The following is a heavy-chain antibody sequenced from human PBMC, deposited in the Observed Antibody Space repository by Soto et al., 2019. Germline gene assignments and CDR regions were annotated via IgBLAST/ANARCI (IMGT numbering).Heavy chain of an antibody. Sequence: SETLSLTCTVSGGSISSGDYYWSWIRQPPGKGLEWIGYIYYSGSTYYNPSLKSRVTISVDTSKNQFSLKLSSVTAADTAVYYCAREGIAAAGKARLDYWGQGTLVTVSS. V-gene: IGHV4-30-4*01. D-gene: IGHD6-13*01. CDR1: GGSISSGDYY. CDR3: AREGIAAAGKARLDY. CDR2: IYYSGST. J-gene: IGHJ4*02.